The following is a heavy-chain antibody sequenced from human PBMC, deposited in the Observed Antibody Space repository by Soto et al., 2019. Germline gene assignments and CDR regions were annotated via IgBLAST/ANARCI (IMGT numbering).Heavy chain of an antibody. CDR3: ARHLRNLSAYNVFDI. J-gene: IGHJ3*02. V-gene: IGHV4-39*01. CDR2: IHYSGAT. Sequence: QLQLQESGPGLVKPSETLTLTCTVSGGYLSSGSSYWGWIRQPPGKGLEWIGSIHYSGATYNNPSLESRSAIFVDTSKNRFSLKLISVSAADTAVYYCARHLRNLSAYNVFDIWGQGTMVTVSS. CDR1: GGYLSSGSSY. D-gene: IGHD3-16*01.